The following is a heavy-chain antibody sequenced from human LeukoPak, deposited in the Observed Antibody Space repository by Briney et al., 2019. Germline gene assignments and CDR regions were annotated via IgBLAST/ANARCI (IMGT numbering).Heavy chain of an antibody. CDR3: ARHGWAQYQFDY. Sequence: SETLSLTCTVSGGSISSSSYYWGWIRQPLGKGLEWIGSIYYSGSTYYNPSLKSRVTISVDTSKNQFSLKLSSVTAADTAVYYCARHGWAQYQFDYWGQGTLVTVSS. CDR2: IYYSGST. D-gene: IGHD2-2*01. V-gene: IGHV4-39*01. J-gene: IGHJ4*02. CDR1: GGSISSSSYY.